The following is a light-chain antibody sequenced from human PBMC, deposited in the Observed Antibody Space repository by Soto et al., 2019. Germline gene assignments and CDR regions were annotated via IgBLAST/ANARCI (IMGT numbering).Light chain of an antibody. CDR1: QSISFY. V-gene: IGKV1-39*01. J-gene: IGKJ2*01. CDR2: AAS. CDR3: QQSYNSLPYT. Sequence: DIQMTQSPPSLSASVGDRVTISCRASQSISFYLNWYQQKPGKAPKLLIYAASNLQSGVPSRFSGSGSGTDFTLTISSLQPEDFATYYCQQSYNSLPYTFGQGTKLDIK.